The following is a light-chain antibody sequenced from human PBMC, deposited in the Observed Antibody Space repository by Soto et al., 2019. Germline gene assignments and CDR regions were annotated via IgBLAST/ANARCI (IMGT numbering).Light chain of an antibody. Sequence: DIVMTRSPDSLAVSLGERVTINCKSSQTVLYSPNNMNYLAWYHQKPGQPPKLLLYWASTRESGVPDRFSGSGSGTEFTLTISFLQPDDFATYYCQQYNSYSPLTFGGGTKVDI. CDR3: QQYNSYSPLT. CDR2: WAS. CDR1: QTVLYSPNNMNY. J-gene: IGKJ4*01. V-gene: IGKV4-1*01.